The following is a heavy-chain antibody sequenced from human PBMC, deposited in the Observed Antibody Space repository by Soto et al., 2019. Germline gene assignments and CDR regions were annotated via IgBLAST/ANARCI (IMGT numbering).Heavy chain of an antibody. J-gene: IGHJ5*02. Sequence: SDTLSLTCTFSGASISGFYWIWIRKSAGKGLEWIGLIYATGTTDYNPSLKSRVMMSVDTSKEQFSLKLRSVTAADTAVYYCVRDGTKTLRDWFDPWGQGISVTVSS. V-gene: IGHV4-4*07. CDR1: GASISGFY. D-gene: IGHD1-1*01. CDR2: IYATGTT. CDR3: VRDGTKTLRDWFDP.